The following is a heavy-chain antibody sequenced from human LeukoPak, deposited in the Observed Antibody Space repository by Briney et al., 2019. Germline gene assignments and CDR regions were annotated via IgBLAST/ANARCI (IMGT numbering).Heavy chain of an antibody. V-gene: IGHV4-39*01. J-gene: IGHJ3*02. CDR2: IYYSGST. CDR1: GGSISSSSYY. CDR3: ASAHSRYCSSTSCYRTHAFDI. Sequence: SETLSLTCTVSGGSISSSSYYSGWIRQPPGKGLEWIGSIYYSGSTYYNPSLKSRVTISVDTSKNQFSLKLSSVTAADTAVYYCASAHSRYCSSTSCYRTHAFDIWGQGTMVTVSS. D-gene: IGHD2-2*01.